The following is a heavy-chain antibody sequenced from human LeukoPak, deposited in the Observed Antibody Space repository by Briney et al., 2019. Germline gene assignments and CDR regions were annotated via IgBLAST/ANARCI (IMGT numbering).Heavy chain of an antibody. D-gene: IGHD5-24*01. V-gene: IGHV4-61*02. Sequence: SQTLSFTCTVSGDSISGGNRYWSWVRQPAGGGREWIGRFYNSGNIKYNPSLKSRVTISVDTSKNQFSLKLSSVTAADTAVYYCATYSDGWHYFDYWGQGTLVTVSS. J-gene: IGHJ4*02. CDR1: GDSISGGNRY. CDR3: ATYSDGWHYFDY. CDR2: FYNSGNI.